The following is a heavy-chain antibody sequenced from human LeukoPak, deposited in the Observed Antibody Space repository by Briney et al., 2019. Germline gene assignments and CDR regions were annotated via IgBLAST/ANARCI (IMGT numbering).Heavy chain of an antibody. Sequence: GESLKISCKCSGYSLTSYWIGWVRQMPGKGLEWMGIISPGDSKTIYGPSFQGQVTISADKSISTAYLQWSSLKASDSAMYYCARRTYSTWYADYWGQGTLVTVSS. V-gene: IGHV5-51*01. D-gene: IGHD6-13*01. J-gene: IGHJ4*02. CDR2: ISPGDSKT. CDR3: ARRTYSTWYADY. CDR1: GYSLTSYW.